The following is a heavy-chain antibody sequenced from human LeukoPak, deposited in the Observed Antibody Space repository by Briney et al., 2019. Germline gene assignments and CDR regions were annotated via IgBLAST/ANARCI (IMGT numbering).Heavy chain of an antibody. CDR2: ISTGNGNT. Sequence: GASVKVSCKASGYTFTNYGTSWVRQAPGQGLEWMGWISTGNGNTNYAQNFQGRVTMTTDTSTSTAYMELRSLGSDDTAVYYCARAPYCSRTSCDYYYYSMGDWGQGTTVTVSS. D-gene: IGHD2-2*01. V-gene: IGHV1-18*01. CDR3: ARAPYCSRTSCDYYYYSMGD. CDR1: GYTFTNYG. J-gene: IGHJ6*02.